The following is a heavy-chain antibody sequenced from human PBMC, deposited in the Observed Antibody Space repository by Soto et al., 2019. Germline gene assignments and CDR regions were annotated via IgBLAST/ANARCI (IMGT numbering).Heavy chain of an antibody. J-gene: IGHJ4*02. CDR3: ARIVVRRSMIAHWDY. Sequence: SETLSLTCTVSGGSISSSSYYWGWIRQPPGKGLEWIGSIYYSGSTYYNPSLKSRVTISVDTSKNQFSLKLSSVTAADTAVYYCARIVVRRSMIAHWDYWGQGTLVTVS. CDR1: GGSISSSSYY. CDR2: IYYSGST. V-gene: IGHV4-39*01. D-gene: IGHD3-22*01.